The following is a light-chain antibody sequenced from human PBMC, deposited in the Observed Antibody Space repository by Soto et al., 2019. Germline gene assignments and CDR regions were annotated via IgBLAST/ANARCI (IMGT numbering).Light chain of an antibody. CDR1: QSISSY. CDR2: AAS. CDR3: QQANSFPRT. J-gene: IGKJ4*01. V-gene: IGKV1-39*01. Sequence: DIQMTQSPSSLSASVGDRVTITCRARQSISSYLNWYQQKPGKAPKLLIYAASSLQSGVPSSFSGSGSGTDFTLTISSLQPEDFATYYCQQANSFPRTFGGGTKVDIK.